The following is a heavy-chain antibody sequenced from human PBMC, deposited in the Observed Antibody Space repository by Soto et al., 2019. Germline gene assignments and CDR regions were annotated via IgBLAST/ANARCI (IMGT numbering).Heavy chain of an antibody. CDR1: GFTFSSYW. CDR2: IKQDGSEK. D-gene: IGHD6-6*01. Sequence: PGWYLRLSCAASGFTFSSYWMSWVRQAPGKGLEWVANIKQDGSEKYYVDSVKGRFTISRENAKNSLYLQMNSLRAEDTAVYYCEREMLGAARPRILGGMDVWGQGTMSNVS. CDR3: EREMLGAARPRILGGMDV. J-gene: IGHJ6*02. V-gene: IGHV3-7*01.